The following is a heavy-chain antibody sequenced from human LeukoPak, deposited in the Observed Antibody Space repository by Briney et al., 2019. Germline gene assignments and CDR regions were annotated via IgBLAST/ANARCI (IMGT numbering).Heavy chain of an antibody. CDR2: IKQDGSEK. Sequence: GGSLRLSCAASGFTFSSYWMSWVRQAPGKGLEWVANIKQDGSEKYYVDSVKGRFTVSRDNAKNSLYLQMNSLRAEDTAVYYCARGDDNASWLVDFWGQGTLVTVSS. CDR3: ARGDDNASWLVDF. D-gene: IGHD2-2*01. V-gene: IGHV3-7*05. J-gene: IGHJ4*02. CDR1: GFTFSSYW.